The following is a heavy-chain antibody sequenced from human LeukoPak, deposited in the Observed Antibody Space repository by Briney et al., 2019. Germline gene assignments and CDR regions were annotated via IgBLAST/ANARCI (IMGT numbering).Heavy chain of an antibody. J-gene: IGHJ4*02. CDR1: GGSFSGYY. V-gene: IGHV4-34*01. Sequence: SETLSLTCAVYGGSFSGYYWSWIRQPPGKGLEWIGEINHSGSTNYNPSLKGRVTISVDTSKNQFSLKLSSVTAADTAVYYCARVSLLAPYYFDYWGQGTLVTVSS. CDR3: ARVSLLAPYYFDY. CDR2: INHSGST.